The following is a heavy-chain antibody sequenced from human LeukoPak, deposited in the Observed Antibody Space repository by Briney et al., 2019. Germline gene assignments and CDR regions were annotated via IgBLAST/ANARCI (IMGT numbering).Heavy chain of an antibody. CDR3: ARDLGVGAIRLILDY. CDR2: IPYDGSNK. D-gene: IGHD1-26*01. J-gene: IGHJ4*02. CDR1: GFTFSSYA. V-gene: IGHV3-30-3*01. Sequence: PGRSLRLSCAASGFTFSSYAMHWVRQAPGKGLEWVAVIPYDGSNKYYADSVKGRFTISRDNSKNTLYLQMNSLRAEDTAVYYCARDLGVGAIRLILDYWGQGTLVTVSS.